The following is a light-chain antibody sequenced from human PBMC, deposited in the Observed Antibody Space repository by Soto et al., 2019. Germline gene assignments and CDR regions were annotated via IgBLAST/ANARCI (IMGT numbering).Light chain of an antibody. V-gene: IGLV1-44*01. CDR2: SNN. J-gene: IGLJ2*01. CDR1: SSNIGSNT. Sequence: QAVVTQPPSASGPPGQRVTLSCSGSSSNIGSNTVNWYQQLPGTAPKLLMYSNNQRPSGVPDRFSGSKSGTSASLAISGLQSEDEADYYCAAWDDSLNGQVFGGGTKHTGL. CDR3: AAWDDSLNGQV.